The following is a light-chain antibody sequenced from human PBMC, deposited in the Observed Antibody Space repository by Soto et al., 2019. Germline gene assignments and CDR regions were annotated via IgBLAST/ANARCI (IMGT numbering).Light chain of an antibody. V-gene: IGKV3D-11*03. CDR3: QQYGNSPIT. Sequence: EIVRTQSPATLSVSPGERVPVSCEASQGVGRTLAWYRQQPGQAPRLLIYEASYRATDIPPRFSGRGAGTDFTLTSSSLEPEDFAVYYCQQYGNSPITFGQGTRLEI. CDR1: QGVGRT. J-gene: IGKJ5*01. CDR2: EAS.